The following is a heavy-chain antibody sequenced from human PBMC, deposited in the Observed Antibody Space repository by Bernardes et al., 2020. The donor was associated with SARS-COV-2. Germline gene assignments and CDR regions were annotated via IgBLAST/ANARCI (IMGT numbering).Heavy chain of an antibody. D-gene: IGHD3-3*01. Sequence: SEPLSLRCTVSGGSISSYYWSWIQQPPGKGLEWIGYIYYSGSTNYNPSLKSRVTISVDTSKNQFSLKLSSVTAADTAVYYCARSPGDDFWSGYYLGYYYYMDVWGKGTTVTVSS. CDR2: IYYSGST. J-gene: IGHJ6*03. CDR1: GGSISSYY. V-gene: IGHV4-59*08. CDR3: ARSPGDDFWSGYYLGYYYYMDV.